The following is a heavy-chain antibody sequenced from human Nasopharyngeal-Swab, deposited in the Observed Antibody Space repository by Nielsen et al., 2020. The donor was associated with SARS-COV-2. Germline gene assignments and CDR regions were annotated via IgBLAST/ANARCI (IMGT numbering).Heavy chain of an antibody. CDR3: ARPMRPMGHYYFGMDV. CDR2: IYPGVSNT. D-gene: IGHD1-26*01. CDR1: GYSFTTYW. Sequence: GESLKISCKGSGYSFTTYWIGWVRQMPGKGLEWMGIIYPGVSNTRYSPSFQGQVTISVDKYSSTAYLQWSSLKASDTAIYYCARPMRPMGHYYFGMDVWGQGTTVTVSS. J-gene: IGHJ6*02. V-gene: IGHV5-51*01.